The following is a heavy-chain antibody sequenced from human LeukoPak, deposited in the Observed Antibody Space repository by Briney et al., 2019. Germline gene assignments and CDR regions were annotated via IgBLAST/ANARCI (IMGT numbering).Heavy chain of an antibody. CDR3: ARVYGDYFDY. CDR1: GFTFSSYA. D-gene: IGHD4-17*01. J-gene: IGHJ4*02. V-gene: IGHV3-48*04. Sequence: GGSLRLSCAASGFTFSSYAMSWVRQAPGKGLEWVSYISSSGSTIYYADSVKGRFTISRDNAKNSLYLQMNSLRAEDTAMYYCARVYGDYFDYWGQGTLVTVSS. CDR2: ISSSGSTI.